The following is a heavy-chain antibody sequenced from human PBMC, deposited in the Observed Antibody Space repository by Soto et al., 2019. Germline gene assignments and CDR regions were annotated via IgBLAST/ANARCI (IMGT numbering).Heavy chain of an antibody. D-gene: IGHD1-26*01. CDR1: GFSLSTSGVG. CDR3: AHSVPSGSPDYYYCYGMDV. CDR2: IYWNDDK. Sequence: SGPTLVNPTQTLTLTCTFSGFSLSTSGVGVGWIRQPPGKALEWLALIYWNDDKRYSPSLKSRLTITKDTPKNQVVLTMTNMDTVDTATYYCAHSVPSGSPDYYYCYGMDVWGQGTTVTVSS. V-gene: IGHV2-5*01. J-gene: IGHJ6*02.